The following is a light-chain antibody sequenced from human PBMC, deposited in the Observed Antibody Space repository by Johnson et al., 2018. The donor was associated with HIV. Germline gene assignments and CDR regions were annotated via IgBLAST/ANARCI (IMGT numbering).Light chain of an antibody. V-gene: IGLV1-51*01. CDR2: DNN. J-gene: IGLJ1*01. CDR3: GRWDSSLSANV. CDR1: SSNIGNNY. Sequence: QSVLTQPPSVSAAPGQKVTISCSGSSSNIGNNYVSWYQHLPGTAPKLLIYDNNKRPSGIPDRFSGSKSGTSATLGITGLQTGDEADYYCGRWDSSLSANVFGTGTKVTVL.